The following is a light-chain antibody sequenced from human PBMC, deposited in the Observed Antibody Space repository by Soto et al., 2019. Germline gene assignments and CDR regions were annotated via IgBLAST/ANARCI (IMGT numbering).Light chain of an antibody. V-gene: IGKV1-5*03. J-gene: IGKJ2*01. Sequence: DIQMTQSPSTLSASVGDSVIITCRASQYINTWLAWYQQKPGRAPTLLIYSSTSLESGVLSRFSGSGSGSAFTLAIRSLQSDDFATYYCQQYQGFPFTFGQGTKL. CDR1: QYINTW. CDR3: QQYQGFPFT. CDR2: SST.